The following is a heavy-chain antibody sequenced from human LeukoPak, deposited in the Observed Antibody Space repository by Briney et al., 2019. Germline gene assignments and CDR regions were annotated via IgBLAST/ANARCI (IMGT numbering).Heavy chain of an antibody. V-gene: IGHV4-34*01. D-gene: IGHD5-12*01. J-gene: IGHJ4*02. CDR3: ARGPGSPVDIVATIGTILDY. Sequence: SETLSLTCAVYGGTFSGYYLSWIRQPPEKGLEWIGEINPSGSTDYNPSPMSGVTISIDTSKNQFSLRLSSATAAEDTAVYYCARGPGSPVDIVATIGTILDYWGQGTLVTVSS. CDR1: GGTFSGYY. CDR2: INPSGST.